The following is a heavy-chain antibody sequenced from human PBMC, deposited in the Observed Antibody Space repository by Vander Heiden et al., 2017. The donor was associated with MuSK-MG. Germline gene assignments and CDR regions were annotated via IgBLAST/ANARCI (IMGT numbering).Heavy chain of an antibody. Sequence: EVQLVESGGGLVQPGGSLRLSCAASGFTFSSYAMSWVRQAPGKGLEWVSAISGSGGSTYYADSVKGRFTISRDNSKNTLYLQMNSLRAEDTAVYYCAKGWGSLYYDYVWGSYDYWGQGTLVTVSS. CDR1: GFTFSSYA. CDR3: AKGWGSLYYDYVWGSYDY. J-gene: IGHJ4*02. D-gene: IGHD3-16*01. CDR2: ISGSGGST. V-gene: IGHV3-23*04.